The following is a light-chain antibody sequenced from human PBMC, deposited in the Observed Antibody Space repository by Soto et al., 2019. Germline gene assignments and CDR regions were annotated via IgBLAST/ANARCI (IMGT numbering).Light chain of an antibody. CDR3: QTWVTGIYV. CDR1: SGHSSYA. J-gene: IGLJ1*01. Sequence: QPVLTQSPSASASLEASVKLTCTLSSGHSSYAIAWHQQQPEKGPRYLMKLNSDGSHSKGDGIPDRFSGSSSGAERYLTISSLQSEDEADYYCQTWVTGIYVFGTGTKLTVL. CDR2: LNSDGSH. V-gene: IGLV4-69*01.